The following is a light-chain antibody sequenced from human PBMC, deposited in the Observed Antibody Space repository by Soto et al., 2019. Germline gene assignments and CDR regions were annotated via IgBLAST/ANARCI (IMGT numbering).Light chain of an antibody. CDR1: QSVDTC. J-gene: IGKJ1*01. Sequence: DIQMTQSPSALSASVGDTVTITCRASQSVDTCLAWYQQKPGKAPHLLIYKASRLETGVPSRFSGSGSVTEYTRNITGLQPDDFATYYCQQFYRYPWTFGQGTKVEI. CDR3: QQFYRYPWT. V-gene: IGKV1-5*03. CDR2: KAS.